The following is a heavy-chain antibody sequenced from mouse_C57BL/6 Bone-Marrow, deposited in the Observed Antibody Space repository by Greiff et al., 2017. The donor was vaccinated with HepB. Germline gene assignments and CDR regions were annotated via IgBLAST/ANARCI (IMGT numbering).Heavy chain of an antibody. CDR2: IHPSDSDT. Sequence: QVQLQQPGAELVKPGASVKVSCKASGYTFTSYWMHWVKQRPGQGLEWIGRIHPSDSDTNYNQKFKGKATLTVDKSSSTAYMQLSSLTSADSAVYYCAPKFFNFGDFDYWGQGTTLTVSS. V-gene: IGHV1-74*01. CDR1: GYTFTSYW. D-gene: IGHD3-1*01. J-gene: IGHJ2*01. CDR3: APKFFNFGDFDY.